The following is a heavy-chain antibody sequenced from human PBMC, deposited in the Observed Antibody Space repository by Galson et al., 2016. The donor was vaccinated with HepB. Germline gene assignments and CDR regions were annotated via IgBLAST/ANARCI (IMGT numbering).Heavy chain of an antibody. CDR2: IWYDGSNK. CDR3: AREASIAAAGVLDY. J-gene: IGHJ4*02. V-gene: IGHV3-33*01. CDR1: GFTFSSYG. D-gene: IGHD6-13*01. Sequence: SLRLSCAASGFTFSSYGMHLVRQAPGKGLEWVAVIWYDGSNKYYADSVKGRFTISRDNSKNTLYLQMNSPRAEDTAVYYCAREASIAAAGVLDYWGQGNLVTVSS.